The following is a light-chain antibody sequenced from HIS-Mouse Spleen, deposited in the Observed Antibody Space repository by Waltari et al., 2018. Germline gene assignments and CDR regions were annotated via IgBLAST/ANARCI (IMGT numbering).Light chain of an antibody. V-gene: IGLV6-57*04. J-gene: IGLJ3*02. CDR2: EDN. Sequence: NFLLTQPPSASASPGTTVPISCPRSSCSLASPELPCQQRPGSAPTTGIYEDNQRPSGVPDRFSGSIDSSSNSASLTISGLKTEDEADYYCQSYDSSNHWVFGGGTKLTVL. CDR3: QSYDSSNHWV. CDR1: SCSLASPE.